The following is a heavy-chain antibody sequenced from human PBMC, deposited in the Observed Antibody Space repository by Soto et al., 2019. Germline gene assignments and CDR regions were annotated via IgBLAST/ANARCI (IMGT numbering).Heavy chain of an antibody. Sequence: ASVKVSCKASGYTFSSYGINWVRQATGQGLEWMGWMNPNSGNTGYAQKFQGRVTMTRDTSISTAYMELGSLRSEDTAVYYCARESNHYYYYGMDVWGQGTTVTVSS. CDR2: MNPNSGNT. J-gene: IGHJ6*02. CDR3: ARESNHYYYYGMDV. CDR1: GYTFSSYG. V-gene: IGHV1-8*01.